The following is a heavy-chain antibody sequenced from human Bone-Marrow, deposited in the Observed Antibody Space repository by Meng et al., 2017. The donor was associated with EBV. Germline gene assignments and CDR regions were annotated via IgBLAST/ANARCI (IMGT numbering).Heavy chain of an antibody. CDR3: TSGSTAAGTDY. Sequence: QVPLPESGPGLAKPSQTLSLTCAVSGGSISSGGYYWSWIRQPPGKGLEWIGYIYYSGSTYYNPSLKSRVTISVDMSKNQFSLKLSSVTAADTAVYYCTSGSTAAGTDYWGQGTLVTVSS. D-gene: IGHD6-13*01. J-gene: IGHJ4*02. CDR1: GGSISSGGYY. CDR2: IYYSGST. V-gene: IGHV4-30-4*01.